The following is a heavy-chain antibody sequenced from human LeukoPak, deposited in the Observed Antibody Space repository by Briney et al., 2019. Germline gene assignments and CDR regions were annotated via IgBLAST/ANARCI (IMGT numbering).Heavy chain of an antibody. V-gene: IGHV3-48*02. CDR2: ITYNSGTI. CDR3: ARATNSYYYYGMDV. J-gene: IGHJ6*02. CDR1: GFTFRTYA. D-gene: IGHD1-26*01. Sequence: PGGSLRLSCAASGFTFRTYAMQWVRQAPGKGLEWVSYITYNSGTIFYADSVKGRFTISRDNAKDSLYLQMSRLRDEDTAVYYCARATNSYYYYGMDVWGQGTTVTVSS.